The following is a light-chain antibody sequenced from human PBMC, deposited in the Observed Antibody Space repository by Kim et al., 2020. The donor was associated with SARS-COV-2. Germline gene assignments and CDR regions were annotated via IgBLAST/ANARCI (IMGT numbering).Light chain of an antibody. V-gene: IGKV1-5*01. CDR2: DAS. CDR3: QQYQSYWT. Sequence: SVGVRVTITCRASQSISSWLAWYQQKPGKAPKLLIYDASNLESGVPSRFSGSGSGTEFTLTISGLQPDDVATYYCQQYQSYWTFGQGTKVDIK. J-gene: IGKJ1*01. CDR1: QSISSW.